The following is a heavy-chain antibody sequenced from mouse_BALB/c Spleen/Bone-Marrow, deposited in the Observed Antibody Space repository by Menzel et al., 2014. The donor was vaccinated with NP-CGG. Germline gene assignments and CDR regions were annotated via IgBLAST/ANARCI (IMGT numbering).Heavy chain of an antibody. D-gene: IGHD4-1*01. V-gene: IGHV1S130*01. CDR1: GYTFTSSW. J-gene: IGHJ3*01. CDR2: IHPNSGNT. Sequence: QVQLKESGSVLVRPGAPVKLSCKASGYTFTSSWMHWAKQRPGRGLEWIGEIHPNSGNTNYNEKFKGKATLTVDTSSSTAYVDLSSLTSEDSAVYYCARYWSGFAYWGQGTLVTVSA. CDR3: ARYWSGFAY.